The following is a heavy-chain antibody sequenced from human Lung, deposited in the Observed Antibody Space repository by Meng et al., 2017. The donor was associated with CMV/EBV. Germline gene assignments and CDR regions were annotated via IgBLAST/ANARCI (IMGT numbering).Heavy chain of an antibody. CDR2: ISSSGSIT. Sequence: APGFTFSDYYMTWIRQAPGKGLEWVSYISSSGSITKYLDSLKGRFTISGDNAKNSLFLQMNSLTVEDTAVYYCARDSSAVHNWLDSWGQGTLVTVSS. D-gene: IGHD1-26*01. CDR3: ARDSSAVHNWLDS. CDR1: GFTFSDYY. J-gene: IGHJ5*01. V-gene: IGHV3-11*04.